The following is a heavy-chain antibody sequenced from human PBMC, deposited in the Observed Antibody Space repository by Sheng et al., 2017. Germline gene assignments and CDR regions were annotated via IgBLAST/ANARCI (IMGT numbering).Heavy chain of an antibody. D-gene: IGHD1-26*01. CDR1: GYSISSGYY. CDR3: ARTVGAEYYFDY. V-gene: IGHV4-38-2*02. CDR2: IYHSGST. Sequence: QVQLQESGPGLVKPSETLSLTCTFSGYSISSGYYWGWIRQPPGKGLEWIGSIYHSGSTYYNPSLKSRVTFSVDTSKNHFSLRLTSVTAADTAVYYCARTVGAEYYFDYWGQGTLVTVSS. J-gene: IGHJ4*02.